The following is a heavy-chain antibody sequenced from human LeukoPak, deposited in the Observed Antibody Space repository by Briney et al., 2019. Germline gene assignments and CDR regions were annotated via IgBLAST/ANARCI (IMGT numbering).Heavy chain of an antibody. J-gene: IGHJ4*02. CDR2: ISSGGTYE. V-gene: IGHV3-30*07. CDR1: GFTFSNYA. CDR3: AKISWDGRGTFY. Sequence: PGKSLRLSCAASGFTFSNYAMHWVRQAPGKGLEWVSLISSGGTYEYYADSVKGRFTISRDNSKNTLYLQMNSLRAEDTAVYYCAKISWDGRGTFYWGQGTLVTVSS. D-gene: IGHD2-15*01.